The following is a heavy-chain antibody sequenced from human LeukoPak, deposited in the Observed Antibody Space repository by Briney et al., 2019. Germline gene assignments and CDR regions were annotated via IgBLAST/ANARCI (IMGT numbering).Heavy chain of an antibody. J-gene: IGHJ3*01. Sequence: GGSLRLSCAASGFTFSNYALSWVRQAPGKGLEWVSTLSSGTGTTYYADSVKGQFTISRDNSKNTLYLQMNSLRAEDTAVYYCAKAPNPDYYDSSGYYRGWGQGTMVTVSS. CDR3: AKAPNPDYYDSSGYYRG. CDR1: GFTFSNYA. D-gene: IGHD3-22*01. V-gene: IGHV3-23*01. CDR2: LSSGTGTT.